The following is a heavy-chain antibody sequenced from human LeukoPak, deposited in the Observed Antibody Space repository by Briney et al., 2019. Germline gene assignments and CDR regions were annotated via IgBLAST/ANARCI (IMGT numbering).Heavy chain of an antibody. CDR3: ATPSRIRAFDI. J-gene: IGHJ3*02. CDR1: GYTFTSYG. CDR2: IIPIFGTA. D-gene: IGHD3-16*01. V-gene: IGHV1-69*13. Sequence: GASVKVFCKASGYTFTSYGISWVRQAPGQGLEWMGGIIPIFGTANYAQKFQGRVTITADESTSTAYMELSSLRSEDTAVYYCATPSRIRAFDIWGQGTMVTVSS.